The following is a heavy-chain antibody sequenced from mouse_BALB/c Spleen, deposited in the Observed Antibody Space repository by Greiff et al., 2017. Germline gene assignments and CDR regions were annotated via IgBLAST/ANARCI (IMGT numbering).Heavy chain of an antibody. CDR2: ISSGGSYT. CDR3: ARLYGSSYEGAMDY. J-gene: IGHJ4*01. Sequence: EVMLVESGGGLVKPGGSLKLSCAASGFTFSSYAMSWVRQTPEKRLEWVATISSGGSYTYYPDSVKGRFTISRDNAKNTLYLQMSSLRSEDTAMYYCARLYGSSYEGAMDYWGQGTSVTVSS. D-gene: IGHD1-1*01. CDR1: GFTFSSYA. V-gene: IGHV5-9-1*01.